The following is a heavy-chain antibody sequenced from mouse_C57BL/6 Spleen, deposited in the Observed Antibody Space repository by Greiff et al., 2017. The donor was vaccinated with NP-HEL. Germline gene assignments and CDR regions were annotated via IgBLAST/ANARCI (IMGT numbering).Heavy chain of an antibody. CDR1: GYSFTDYN. D-gene: IGHD2-1*01. J-gene: IGHJ4*01. V-gene: IGHV1-39*01. Sequence: VQLKQSGPELVKPGASVKISCTASGYSFTDYNLHWVQQSHGKSLEWIRVINPNYGTTSYNQTFKGKATLTVDQSSSTAYMQLNSLTSEDSAVYYCARRGVTAMDYWGQGTSVTVSS. CDR3: ARRGVTAMDY. CDR2: INPNYGTT.